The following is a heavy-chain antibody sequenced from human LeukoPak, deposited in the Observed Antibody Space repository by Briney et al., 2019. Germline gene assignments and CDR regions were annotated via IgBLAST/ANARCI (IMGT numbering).Heavy chain of an antibody. CDR3: ARDSRSLGVTTVTRGFDY. CDR2: IYHSGST. V-gene: IGHV4-38-2*02. D-gene: IGHD4-17*01. Sequence: SETLSLTCTVSGYSISSGYYWGWIRQPPGKGLEWVGSIYHSGSTYYNPSLKSRVTVSVDTSKNQFSLKLSSVTAADTAVYYCARDSRSLGVTTVTRGFDYWGQGTLVTVSS. J-gene: IGHJ4*02. CDR1: GYSISSGYY.